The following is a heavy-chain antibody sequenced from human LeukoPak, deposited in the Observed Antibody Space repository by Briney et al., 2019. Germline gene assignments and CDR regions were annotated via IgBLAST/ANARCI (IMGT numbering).Heavy chain of an antibody. J-gene: IGHJ6*02. Sequence: GGSLRLSCVASGFAFSAYAMHWVRQAPGQGLEWVAMTSFHGSNNYYADSVKGRFTISRDNSKNTLYLQMNSLRAEDTAVYYCAREQNYYDSTQNYYYYYGMDVWGQGTTVTVSS. D-gene: IGHD3-22*01. CDR3: AREQNYYDSTQNYYYYYGMDV. CDR1: GFAFSAYA. V-gene: IGHV3-30-3*01. CDR2: TSFHGSNN.